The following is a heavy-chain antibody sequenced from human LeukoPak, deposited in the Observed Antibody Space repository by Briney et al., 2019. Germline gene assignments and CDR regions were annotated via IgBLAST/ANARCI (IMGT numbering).Heavy chain of an antibody. J-gene: IGHJ4*02. Sequence: GGSLRLSCAASGFTFSSYAMNWVRQAPGKGLEWVSSISGSGGGTYYADSVKGRFTISRDNSKNTLYLQMNTLRAEDTAFYYCAKESGELDYWGQGTLVTVSS. D-gene: IGHD1-26*01. CDR1: GFTFSSYA. V-gene: IGHV3-23*01. CDR3: AKESGELDY. CDR2: ISGSGGGT.